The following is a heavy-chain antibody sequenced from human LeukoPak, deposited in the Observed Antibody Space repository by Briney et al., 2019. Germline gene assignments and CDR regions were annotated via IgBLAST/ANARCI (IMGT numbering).Heavy chain of an antibody. CDR1: GFTFSSYG. CDR2: ISYDGNNK. CDR3: TTLTGFYDFWSGSLLTG. V-gene: IGHV3-30*03. D-gene: IGHD3-3*01. J-gene: IGHJ4*02. Sequence: GGSLRLSCAASGFTFSSYGMHWVRQAPGKGLEWVAVISYDGNNKYYADSVKGRFTISRDNSKNTLYLQMNSLKTEDTAVYYCTTLTGFYDFWSGSLLTGWGQGTLVTDSS.